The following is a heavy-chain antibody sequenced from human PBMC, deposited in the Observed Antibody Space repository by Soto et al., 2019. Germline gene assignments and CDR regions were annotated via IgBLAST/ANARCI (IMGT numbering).Heavy chain of an antibody. Sequence: GGSLRLSCAASGFTFSSYGMHWVRQAPGKGLEWVAVISYDGSNKYYADSVKGRFTISRDNSKNTLYLQMNSLRAEDTAVYYCGNLGGLDYHYHSFDSSGPRPWGQGTLVTVSS. V-gene: IGHV3-30*18. D-gene: IGHD3-22*01. J-gene: IGHJ5*02. CDR3: GNLGGLDYHYHSFDSSGPRP. CDR1: GFTFSSYG. CDR2: ISYDGSNK.